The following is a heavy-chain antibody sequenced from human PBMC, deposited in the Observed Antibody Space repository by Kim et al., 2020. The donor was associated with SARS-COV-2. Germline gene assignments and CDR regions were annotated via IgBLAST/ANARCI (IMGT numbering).Heavy chain of an antibody. D-gene: IGHD5-12*01. CDR1: GGSISSGSYY. CDR3: AREEERWLQFYGFDY. J-gene: IGHJ4*02. V-gene: IGHV4-61*02. CDR2: IYTSGST. Sequence: SETLSLTCTVSGGSISSGSYYWSWIRQPAGKGLEWIGRIYTSGSTNYNPSLKSRVTISVDTSKNQFSLKLSSVTAADTAVYYCAREEERWLQFYGFDYWGQGTLVTVSS.